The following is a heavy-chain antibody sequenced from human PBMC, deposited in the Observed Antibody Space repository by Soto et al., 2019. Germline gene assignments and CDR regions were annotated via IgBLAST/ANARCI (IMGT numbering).Heavy chain of an antibody. D-gene: IGHD1-26*01. Sequence: GESLKISCKGSGYSFTSYWIGWVRQMPGKGLEWMGIIYPGDSDTRYSPSFQGQVTISADKSISTAYLQWSSLKASDTAMYYCASHPTSGRYPYGMDGWGQGTTVTVSS. CDR1: GYSFTSYW. CDR3: ASHPTSGRYPYGMDG. V-gene: IGHV5-51*01. J-gene: IGHJ6*02. CDR2: IYPGDSDT.